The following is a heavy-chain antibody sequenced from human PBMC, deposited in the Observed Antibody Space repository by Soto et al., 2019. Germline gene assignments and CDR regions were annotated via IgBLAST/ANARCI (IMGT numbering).Heavy chain of an antibody. J-gene: IGHJ4*02. Sequence: GGSLRLSCAASGFTFSSYGMHWVRQAPGKGLEWVAVISYDGSNKYYADSVKGRFTISRDNSKNTLYLQMNSLRAEDTAVYYCAKDAEYYYDSSGGPYYLDYWGQGTLVTVSS. V-gene: IGHV3-30*18. D-gene: IGHD3-22*01. CDR1: GFTFSSYG. CDR3: AKDAEYYYDSSGGPYYLDY. CDR2: ISYDGSNK.